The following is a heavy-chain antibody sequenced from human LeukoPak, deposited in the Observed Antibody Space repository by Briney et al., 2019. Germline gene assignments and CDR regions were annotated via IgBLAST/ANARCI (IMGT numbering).Heavy chain of an antibody. Sequence: ASVKVSCKASGYTFTGYYMHWVRQAPGQGLEWMGWINPNSGGTNYAQKFQGWVTMTRDTSISTAYMELSRLRSDDTAVYYCARDRGDSGSYYRGYYYYGMDVWGQGTTVTVSS. J-gene: IGHJ6*02. D-gene: IGHD3-10*01. V-gene: IGHV1-2*04. CDR1: GYTFTGYY. CDR2: INPNSGGT. CDR3: ARDRGDSGSYYRGYYYYGMDV.